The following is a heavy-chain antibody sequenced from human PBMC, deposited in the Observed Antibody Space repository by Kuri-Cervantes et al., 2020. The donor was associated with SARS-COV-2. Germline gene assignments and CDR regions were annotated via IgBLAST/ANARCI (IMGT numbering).Heavy chain of an antibody. Sequence: SVKVSCKASGYTFTGYYMHWVRQAPGQGLEWMGWINPIFGTADYAQKFQGRVTITADESTSTAYMELSSLRSEDTAVYYCAREGSHRGMDVWGQGTTVTVSS. V-gene: IGHV1-69*13. J-gene: IGHJ6*02. CDR3: AREGSHRGMDV. CDR2: INPIFGTA. CDR1: GYTFTGYY.